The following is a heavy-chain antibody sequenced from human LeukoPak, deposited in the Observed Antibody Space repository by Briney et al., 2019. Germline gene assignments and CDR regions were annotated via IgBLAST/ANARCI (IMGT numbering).Heavy chain of an antibody. Sequence: GGSLRLSCAASGFTFSSYSMNWVRQAPGQGLEWVSSISSSSSYTYYADSVKGRFTISRDNAKNSLYLQMNSLRAEDTAVYYCARDRQQLGYWGQGTLVTVSS. CDR2: ISSSSSYT. V-gene: IGHV3-21*01. D-gene: IGHD6-13*01. CDR1: GFTFSSYS. J-gene: IGHJ4*02. CDR3: ARDRQQLGY.